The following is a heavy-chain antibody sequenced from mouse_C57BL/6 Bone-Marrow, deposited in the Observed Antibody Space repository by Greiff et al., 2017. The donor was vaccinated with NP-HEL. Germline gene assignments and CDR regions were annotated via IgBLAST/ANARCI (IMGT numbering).Heavy chain of an antibody. D-gene: IGHD2-5*01. V-gene: IGHV7-3*01. CDR3: ARSTYSNQGDYFDY. J-gene: IGHJ2*01. CDR1: GFTFTDYY. CDR2: IRNKANGYTT. Sequence: EVQLVESGGGLVQPGGSLSLSCAASGFTFTDYYMSWVRQPPGKALEWLGFIRNKANGYTTEYSASVKGRFTISRDNSQSILYLQVNALRAEDSATYYCARSTYSNQGDYFDYWGQGTTLTVSS.